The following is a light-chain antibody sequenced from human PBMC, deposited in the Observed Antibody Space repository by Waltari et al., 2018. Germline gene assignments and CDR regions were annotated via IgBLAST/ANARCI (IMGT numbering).Light chain of an antibody. V-gene: IGLV1-44*01. Sequence: QSGLTQPPSASGTPGQRVTVSCSGSRSHIGSHNVHWYQRPPGTAPKPLIYSNNQRPPGVSDRFSGSKSGTSASLAISGLQSEDEAVYYCAAWDDSLNGRVFGGGTKLTVV. CDR3: AAWDDSLNGRV. J-gene: IGLJ2*01. CDR1: RSHIGSHN. CDR2: SNN.